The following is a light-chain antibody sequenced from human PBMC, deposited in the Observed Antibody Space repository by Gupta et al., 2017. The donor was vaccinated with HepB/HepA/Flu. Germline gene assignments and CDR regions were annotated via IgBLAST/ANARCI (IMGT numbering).Light chain of an antibody. CDR2: AAS. Sequence: DIQMTQSPSSLSASVGDRVTITCRASQSISSYLNWYKQKPGKAPKLLIYAASSLQSGVPSRFSGSGCGTDFTLTISSRQPEDFATYYCQQSYSTLGWTFGQGTKVEIK. V-gene: IGKV1-39*01. CDR1: QSISSY. CDR3: QQSYSTLGWT. J-gene: IGKJ1*01.